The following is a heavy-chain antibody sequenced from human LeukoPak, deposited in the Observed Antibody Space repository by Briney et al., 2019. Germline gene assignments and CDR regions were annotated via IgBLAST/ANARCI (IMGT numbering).Heavy chain of an antibody. CDR1: GFTFNTYA. V-gene: IGHV3-23*01. CDR2: ISASGGST. CDR3: ASLPSGDAFDI. Sequence: GGSPRLSCAASGFTFNTYAMSWVRQAPGKGLEWVSTISASGGSTYYADSVKGRFTISRDNSKNTLYLQMNSLRAEDTAVYYCASLPSGDAFDIWGQGTMVTVSS. D-gene: IGHD5-12*01. J-gene: IGHJ3*02.